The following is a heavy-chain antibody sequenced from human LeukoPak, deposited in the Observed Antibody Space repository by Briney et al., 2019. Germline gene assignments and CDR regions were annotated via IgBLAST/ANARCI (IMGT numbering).Heavy chain of an antibody. D-gene: IGHD3-10*01. CDR2: ISWNSDSI. CDR1: GFTFGDYA. J-gene: IGHJ4*02. CDR3: ATGGSMAHEGIHS. V-gene: IGHV3-9*01. Sequence: GGSLRLSCAASGFTFGDYAMHWVRQAPGKGLEWVSGISWNSDSIGYADSMKGRFTISRDNPKNTLFLQMKSLRGDDTAVYFCATGGSMAHEGIHSWGQGTLVIVSS.